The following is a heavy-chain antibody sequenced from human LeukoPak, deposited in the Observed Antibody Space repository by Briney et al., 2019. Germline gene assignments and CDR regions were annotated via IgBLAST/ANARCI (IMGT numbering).Heavy chain of an antibody. D-gene: IGHD3-16*01. CDR2: IGGLSTHI. CDR3: GRAFPPLRTSSAGDL. V-gene: IGHV3-69-1*02. J-gene: IGHJ4*02. CDR1: GFTFSDYD. Sequence: GGSLRLSCSASGFTFSDYDMNWVRQAPGKGLEWVSSIGGLSTHIYYGDSVKGRFSISRDNAKNSVYLQMNSLGVEDTTIYYCGRAFPPLRTSSAGDLWGQGILVTVSS.